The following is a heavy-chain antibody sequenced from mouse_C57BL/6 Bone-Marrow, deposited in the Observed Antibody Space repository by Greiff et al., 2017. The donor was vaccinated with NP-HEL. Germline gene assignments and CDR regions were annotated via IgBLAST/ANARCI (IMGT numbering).Heavy chain of an antibody. D-gene: IGHD3-2*02. Sequence: VQLKQSGPELVKPGASVKIPCKASGYTFTDYNMDWVKQSHGKSLEWIGDINPNNGGSIYNQKFKGKATLTVDKSSSTAYMELRSLTSEDTAVYYCARRGQLRVYYFDYWGQGTTLTVSS. CDR1: GYTFTDYN. CDR3: ARRGQLRVYYFDY. CDR2: INPNNGGS. J-gene: IGHJ2*01. V-gene: IGHV1-18*01.